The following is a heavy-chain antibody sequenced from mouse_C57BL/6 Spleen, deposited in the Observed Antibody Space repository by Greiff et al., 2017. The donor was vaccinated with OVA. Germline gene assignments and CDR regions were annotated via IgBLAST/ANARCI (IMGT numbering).Heavy chain of an antibody. V-gene: IGHV1-81*01. J-gene: IGHJ4*01. CDR1: GYTFTSYG. CDR2: IYPRSGNT. CDR3: ASSLMDY. Sequence: VQLQQSGAELARPGASVKLSCKASGYTFTSYGISWVKQRTGQGLEWIGEIYPRSGNTYYNEKFKGKATLTADKSSSTAYMELRSLTSEDSAVYFCASSLMDYWGQGTSVTVSS.